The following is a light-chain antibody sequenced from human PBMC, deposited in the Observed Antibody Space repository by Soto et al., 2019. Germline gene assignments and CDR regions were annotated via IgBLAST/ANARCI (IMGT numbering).Light chain of an antibody. Sequence: QSALTQPPSVSGSPGQSVTISCPGTSSDVGSYNRVSWYQQPPGTAPKLMIYEVSNRPSGVPDRFSGSKSGNTASLTISGLQAEDEADYYCSSYTSSSTLVFGGGTKVTVL. CDR1: SSDVGSYNR. J-gene: IGLJ2*01. V-gene: IGLV2-18*02. CDR2: EVS. CDR3: SSYTSSSTLV.